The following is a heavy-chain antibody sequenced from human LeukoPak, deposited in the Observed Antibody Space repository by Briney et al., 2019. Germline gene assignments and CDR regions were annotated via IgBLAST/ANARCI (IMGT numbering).Heavy chain of an antibody. Sequence: PSETLSLTCTVSARSISSYYWSWIRQPPGKGLEWIGYIYYSGSTNYNPSLKSRVTISVDTSKNQFSLKLSSVTAADTAVYYCARDRGYSYGYYYGMDVWGQGTTVTVSS. J-gene: IGHJ6*02. V-gene: IGHV4-59*01. CDR1: ARSISSYY. CDR2: IYYSGST. D-gene: IGHD5-18*01. CDR3: ARDRGYSYGYYYGMDV.